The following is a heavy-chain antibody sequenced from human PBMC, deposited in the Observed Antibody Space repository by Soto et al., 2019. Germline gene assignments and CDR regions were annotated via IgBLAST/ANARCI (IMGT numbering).Heavy chain of an antibody. CDR3: ARAPGYYGSGSYVVAFDI. Sequence: GGSLRLSCAASGFTFSSYAMHWVRQAPGEGLEYVSAISSNGGSTYYANSVKGRFTISRDNSKNTLYLQMGSLRAEDMAVYYCARAPGYYGSGSYVVAFDIWGQGTMVTVSS. CDR1: GFTFSSYA. V-gene: IGHV3-64*01. CDR2: ISSNGGST. J-gene: IGHJ3*02. D-gene: IGHD3-10*01.